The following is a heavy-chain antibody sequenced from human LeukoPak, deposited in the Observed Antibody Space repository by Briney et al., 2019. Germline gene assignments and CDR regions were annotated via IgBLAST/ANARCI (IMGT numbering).Heavy chain of an antibody. CDR3: ATASPSFYYGSGSQYFDY. CDR1: GGSISSGGYY. J-gene: IGHJ4*02. CDR2: IYYSGST. V-gene: IGHV4-31*03. D-gene: IGHD3-10*01. Sequence: SETLSLTCTVSGGSISSGGYYWNWIRQHPGKGLEWIGYIYYSGSTYYNPPLKSRLTISVDTSKNQFSLKLTSLTAADTAVHYCATASPSFYYGSGSQYFDYWGQGTLVTVSS.